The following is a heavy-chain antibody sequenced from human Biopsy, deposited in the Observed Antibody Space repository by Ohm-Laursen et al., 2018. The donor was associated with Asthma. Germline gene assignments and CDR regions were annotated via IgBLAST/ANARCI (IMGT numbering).Heavy chain of an antibody. CDR2: ISYDGSNK. D-gene: IGHD1-1*01. J-gene: IGHJ3*02. CDR3: AKESGSNYAFDI. CDR1: GFTFSSYG. V-gene: IGHV3-30*18. Sequence: SLRLSCAASGFTFSSYGMHWVRQAPGKGLEWVAVISYDGSNKYYADSVKGPFTISRDNSKNTLYLQMNSLRAEDTAVYYCAKESGSNYAFDIWGQGTMVTVSS.